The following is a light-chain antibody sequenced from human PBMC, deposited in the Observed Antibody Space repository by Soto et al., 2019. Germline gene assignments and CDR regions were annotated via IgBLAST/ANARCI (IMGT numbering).Light chain of an antibody. J-gene: IGKJ1*01. CDR2: EVS. CDR1: QSLVHSNGNTF. V-gene: IGKV2-30*02. CDR3: MQGTRWTPWT. Sequence: EVVLTQSPLSLSVTLGQPASISCRSSQSLVHSNGNTFLHWFQQRPGQPPRRLIYEVSKRDSGVRDRFSGSSSGTEFTLKISRVEDEDVGSYYCMQGTRWTPWTFGQGTKVEIK.